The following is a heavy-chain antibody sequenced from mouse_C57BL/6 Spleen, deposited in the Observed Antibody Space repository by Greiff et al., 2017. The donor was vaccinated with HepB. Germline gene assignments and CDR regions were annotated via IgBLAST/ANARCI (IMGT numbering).Heavy chain of an antibody. CDR3: SAYYSYYFDY. CDR2: IDPSDSYT. J-gene: IGHJ2*01. Sequence: VKLQQPGAELVKPGASVKLSCKASGYTFTSYWMQWVKQRPGQGLEWIGEIDPSDSYTNYNQKFKGKATLTVDTSSSTAYMQLSSLTSEDSAVYYCSAYYSYYFDYWGQGTTLTVSS. V-gene: IGHV1-50*01. CDR1: GYTFTSYW. D-gene: IGHD2-10*01.